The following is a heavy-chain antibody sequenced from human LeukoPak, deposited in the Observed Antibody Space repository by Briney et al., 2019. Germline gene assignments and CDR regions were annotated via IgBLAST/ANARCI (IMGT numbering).Heavy chain of an antibody. D-gene: IGHD3-10*01. CDR3: AKAQGSGNQPFDY. J-gene: IGHJ4*02. CDR1: GFSFSSYA. Sequence: GGSLRLSCAASGFSFSSYAMSWIRQAPGKGLEWVSAISAGGGTTYYTDSVKGRFTISRDNSRKTLYLQVSSLGAEDTAVYYCAKAQGSGNQPFDYWGQGTLVAVSS. V-gene: IGHV3-23*01. CDR2: ISAGGGTT.